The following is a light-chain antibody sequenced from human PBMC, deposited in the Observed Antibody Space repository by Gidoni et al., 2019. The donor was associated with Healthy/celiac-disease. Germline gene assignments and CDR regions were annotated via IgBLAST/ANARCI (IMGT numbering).Light chain of an antibody. CDR2: GAS. CDR1: QSVSSSY. J-gene: IGKJ4*01. V-gene: IGKV3-20*01. CDR3: QQYGSSPPLT. Sequence: DIVLTQSPGTLSLSPGERATLSCRAIQSVSSSYLAWYQQKPGQAPRLLIYGASSRATGIPDRFSGSGSGTDFTLTISRLEPEDFAVYYCQQYGSSPPLTFXGXTKVEIK.